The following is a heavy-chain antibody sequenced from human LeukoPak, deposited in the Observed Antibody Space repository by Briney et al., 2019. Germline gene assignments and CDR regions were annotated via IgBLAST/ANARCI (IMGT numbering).Heavy chain of an antibody. CDR1: GYTFTSYG. V-gene: IGHV1-18*01. D-gene: IGHD2-15*01. CDR2: ISAYNGNT. J-gene: IGHJ3*02. CDR3: ARYCSGGSCYSGAFDI. Sequence: GASVKVSCKASGYTFTSYGISWVRQAPGQGLEWMGWISAYNGNTNYAQKLQGRVTMTTDTSTSTAYMELRSLRSDDTAVYYCARYCSGGSCYSGAFDIWGQGTMVTVSS.